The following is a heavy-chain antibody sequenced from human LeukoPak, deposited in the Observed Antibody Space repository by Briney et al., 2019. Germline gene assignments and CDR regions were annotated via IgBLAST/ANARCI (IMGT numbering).Heavy chain of an antibody. J-gene: IGHJ4*02. CDR1: GFTFSSYS. CDR2: ISSSSSYI. CDR3: ANGRSSGGMLQHDY. Sequence: GGSLRLSCAASGFTFSSYSMNWVRQAPGKGLEWVSSISSSSSYIYYADSVKGRFTISRDNSRNTLYLQMNSLRAEDTALYFCANGRSSGGMLQHDYWGQGTLVTVSS. D-gene: IGHD4-23*01. V-gene: IGHV3-21*04.